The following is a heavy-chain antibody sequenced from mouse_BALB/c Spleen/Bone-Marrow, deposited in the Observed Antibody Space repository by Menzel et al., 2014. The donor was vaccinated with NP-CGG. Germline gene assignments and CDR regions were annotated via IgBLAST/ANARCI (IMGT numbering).Heavy chain of an antibody. CDR1: GITFRNFG. CDR2: ISSGSSTI. J-gene: IGHJ4*01. CDR3: ARIGRARGYAMDY. V-gene: IGHV5-17*02. D-gene: IGHD3-3*01. Sequence: EVKVVDSGGGLVQPGGSRKLSCAASGITFRNFGMHWVRPAPEKGLEWVAYISSGSSTIYYADTLKGRFTISRDNPKNTLFLQMTSLRSEDTAMYYCARIGRARGYAMDYWGQGTSVTVSS.